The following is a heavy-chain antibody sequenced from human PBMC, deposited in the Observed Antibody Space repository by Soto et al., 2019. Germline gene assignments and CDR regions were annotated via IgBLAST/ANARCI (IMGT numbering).Heavy chain of an antibody. Sequence: TGGSLRLSCAASGFTFSSYARSWVRQAPGKGLEWVSAISGSGGSTYYADSVKGRFTISRDNSKNTLYLQMNSLRAEDTAVYYCAKSTDYSNLYFDYWGQGTLVTVSS. CDR3: AKSTDYSNLYFDY. CDR2: ISGSGGST. V-gene: IGHV3-23*01. J-gene: IGHJ4*02. CDR1: GFTFSSYA. D-gene: IGHD4-4*01.